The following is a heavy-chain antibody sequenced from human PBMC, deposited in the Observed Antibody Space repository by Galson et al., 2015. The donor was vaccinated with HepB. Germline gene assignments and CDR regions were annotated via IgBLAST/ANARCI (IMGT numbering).Heavy chain of an antibody. CDR2: IIPVFGRT. CDR3: ASRNYWNQHDIYYLTPFDY. Sequence: SVKVSCKAYGGSFNTFAISWVRQAPGQGPEWMGGIIPVFGRTYHAQKFQDRVTISADTSTSTVYMDLRSLRSDDTAVYYCASRNYWNQHDIYYLTPFDYWGQGTLVTVSS. D-gene: IGHD1-14*01. V-gene: IGHV1-69*06. J-gene: IGHJ4*02. CDR1: GGSFNTFA.